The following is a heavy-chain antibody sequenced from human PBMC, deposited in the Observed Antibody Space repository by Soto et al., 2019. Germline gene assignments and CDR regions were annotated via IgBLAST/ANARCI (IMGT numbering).Heavy chain of an antibody. D-gene: IGHD5-12*01. Sequence: QVQLQESGPGLVKPSETLSLTCTVSGGSISSYYWSWIRQPAGKGLEWIGRIYTSGSTNYNPSLKNRVTLSVDTSKHQFSLKLSSVTAADTAVYYCARGGDIGDDEDYYYGMDVWGQGTTVTVSS. CDR3: ARGGDIGDDEDYYYGMDV. CDR2: IYTSGST. V-gene: IGHV4-4*07. J-gene: IGHJ6*02. CDR1: GGSISSYY.